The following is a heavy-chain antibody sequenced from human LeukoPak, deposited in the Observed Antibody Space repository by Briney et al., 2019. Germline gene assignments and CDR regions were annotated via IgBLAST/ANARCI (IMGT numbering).Heavy chain of an antibody. J-gene: IGHJ6*02. CDR3: ARVESAPVWSGYYLSPYYYGMDV. D-gene: IGHD3-3*01. Sequence: SETLSLTCTVSGGSISSDGYYWGWIRQPPGKGLEWIGYIYYSGSTYYNPSLKSRVTISVDTSKNQFSLKLSSVTAADTAVYYCARVESAPVWSGYYLSPYYYGMDVWGQGTTVTVSS. V-gene: IGHV4-31*03. CDR2: IYYSGST. CDR1: GGSISSDGYY.